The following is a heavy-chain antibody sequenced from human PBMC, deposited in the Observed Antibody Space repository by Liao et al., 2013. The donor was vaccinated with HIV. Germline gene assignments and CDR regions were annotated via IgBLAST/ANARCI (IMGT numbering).Heavy chain of an antibody. D-gene: IGHD3-10*01. V-gene: IGHV4-4*07. CDR3: ASRGHFYFYFDV. Sequence: QLQLQESGPGLVRPSETLSLNCTVSGGSMSSNYWTWIRLPAGKGLEWIGHIYPSGSADYNPSLKSRVSMSIDKTKKFFSMNLKSVTVADTAVYYCASRGHFYFYFDVWAKGPRSPSP. CDR1: GGSMSSNY. J-gene: IGHJ6*03. CDR2: IYPSGSA.